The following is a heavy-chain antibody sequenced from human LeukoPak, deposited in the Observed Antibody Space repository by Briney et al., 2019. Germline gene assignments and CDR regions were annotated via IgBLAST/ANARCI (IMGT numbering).Heavy chain of an antibody. CDR3: ARGGKQWLVRYYYGVDV. CDR2: LNPDSAGT. J-gene: IGHJ6*02. D-gene: IGHD6-19*01. CDR1: GYTFTDNY. Sequence: ALVKVSCKASGYTFTDNYIHWLRQAPGQGLEWMGWLNPDSAGTSYARKFQGRVSMTRDTSISTAYMELSGLTSDDTAIYYCARGGKQWLVRYYYGVDVWGQGTTVIVSS. V-gene: IGHV1-2*02.